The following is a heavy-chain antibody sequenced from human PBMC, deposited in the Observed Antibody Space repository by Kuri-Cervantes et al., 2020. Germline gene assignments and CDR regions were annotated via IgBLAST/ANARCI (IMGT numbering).Heavy chain of an antibody. D-gene: IGHD4-17*01. CDR3: ATTVTTQLVMNV. V-gene: IGHV1-69*13. Sequence: SVKVSCKASGGTFSSYAISWVRQAPGQGLEWMGGIIPIFGTANYAQKFQGRVTITADESTSTAYMELSSLRSEDTAVYYCATTVTTQLVMNVWGQGTTVTVSS. J-gene: IGHJ6*02. CDR2: IIPIFGTA. CDR1: GGTFSSYA.